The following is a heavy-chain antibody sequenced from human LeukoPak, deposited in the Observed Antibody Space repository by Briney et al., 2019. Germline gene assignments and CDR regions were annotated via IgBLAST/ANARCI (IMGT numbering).Heavy chain of an antibody. CDR1: GYTFASYG. CDR2: ISAYNGNT. Sequence: ASVKVSCKASGYTFASYGISWVRQAAGQGLEWMGWISAYNGNTNYAQKLQGRVTMTTDTSTSTAYMELRSLRSDDTAVYYCARVRITMVRGVIGWFDPWGQGTLVTVSS. V-gene: IGHV1-18*04. D-gene: IGHD3-10*01. J-gene: IGHJ5*02. CDR3: ARVRITMVRGVIGWFDP.